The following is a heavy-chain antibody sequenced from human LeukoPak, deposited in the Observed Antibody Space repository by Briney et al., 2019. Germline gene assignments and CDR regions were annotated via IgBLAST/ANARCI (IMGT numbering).Heavy chain of an antibody. CDR2: ISSSSSYI. CDR1: GFTFSNTW. D-gene: IGHD3-10*01. J-gene: IGHJ4*02. Sequence: PGGSLRLSCAASGFTFSNTWMNWVRQAPGKGLEWVSSISSSSSYIYYADSVKGRFTISRDNAKNSLYLQMNSLRAVDTAVYYCARDRAEGTMVRGVINYWGQGTLVTVSS. CDR3: ARDRAEGTMVRGVINY. V-gene: IGHV3-21*01.